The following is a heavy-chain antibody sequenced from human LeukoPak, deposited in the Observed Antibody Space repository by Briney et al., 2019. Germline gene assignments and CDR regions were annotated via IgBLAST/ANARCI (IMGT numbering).Heavy chain of an antibody. CDR3: ARDKEDAFDI. J-gene: IGHJ3*02. CDR2: IKQDGSEK. V-gene: IGHV3-7*01. CDR1: GFTFSDYY. Sequence: GGSLRLSCAASGFTFSDYYMSWIRQAPGKGLEWVANIKQDGSEKYYVDSVKGRFTISRDNAKNSLYLQMNSLRAEDTAVYYCARDKEDAFDIWGQGTMVTVSS.